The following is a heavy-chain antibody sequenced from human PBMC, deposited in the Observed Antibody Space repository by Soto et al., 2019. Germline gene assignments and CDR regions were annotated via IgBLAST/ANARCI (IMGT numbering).Heavy chain of an antibody. CDR3: ASYYGSGSYLSPRRMFGYGMDV. CDR2: IIPIFGTA. V-gene: IGHV1-69*13. CDR1: GGTFSSYA. D-gene: IGHD3-10*01. J-gene: IGHJ6*02. Sequence: GASVKVSCKASGGTFSSYAISWVRQAPGQGLEWMGGIIPIFGTANYAQKFQGRVTITADESTSTAYMELSGLRSEDTAVYYCASYYGSGSYLSPRRMFGYGMDVWGQGTTVTVSS.